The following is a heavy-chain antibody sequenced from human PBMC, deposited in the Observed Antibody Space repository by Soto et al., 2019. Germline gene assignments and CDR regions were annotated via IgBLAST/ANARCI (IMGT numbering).Heavy chain of an antibody. CDR2: INAGNGNT. Sequence: AASVKVSCKASGGTFTSYGINWVRQAPGQRLEWMGWINAGNGNTKYSQKFQGRVTITRDTSASTAYMELSSLRSEDTAVYYCARSSGWYYVDYWGQGTRVTVSS. V-gene: IGHV1-3*01. CDR1: GGTFTSYG. CDR3: ARSSGWYYVDY. D-gene: IGHD3-22*01. J-gene: IGHJ4*02.